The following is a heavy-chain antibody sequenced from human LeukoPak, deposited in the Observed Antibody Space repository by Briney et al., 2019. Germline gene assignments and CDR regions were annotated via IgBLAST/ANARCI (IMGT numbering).Heavy chain of an antibody. CDR3: ARGGRGVAYYYYYYMDV. CDR1: GDSVSSNSAA. J-gene: IGHJ6*03. Sequence: SQTLSLTCAISGDSVSSNSAAWNWLRQSPSRGLEWLGRTYYRSKWYNDYAVSVKSRITINPDTSKNQFSLQLNSVTPEDTAVYYCARGGRGVAYYYYYYMDVWGKGTTVTVSS. D-gene: IGHD3-10*01. CDR2: TYYRSKWYN. V-gene: IGHV6-1*01.